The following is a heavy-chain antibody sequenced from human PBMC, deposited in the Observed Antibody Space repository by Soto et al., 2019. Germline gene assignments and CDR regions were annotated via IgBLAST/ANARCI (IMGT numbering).Heavy chain of an antibody. J-gene: IGHJ4*02. Sequence: TLSLTCTVSGGSISSSSYYWGWIRQPPGKGLEWIGSIYYSGSTYYNPSLKSRVTISVDTSKNQFSLKLSSVTAADTAVYYCARRRVEYYYGSGSSGLDFDYWGQGTLVTVSS. CDR1: GGSISSSSYY. V-gene: IGHV4-39*01. CDR3: ARRRVEYYYGSGSSGLDFDY. CDR2: IYYSGST. D-gene: IGHD3-10*01.